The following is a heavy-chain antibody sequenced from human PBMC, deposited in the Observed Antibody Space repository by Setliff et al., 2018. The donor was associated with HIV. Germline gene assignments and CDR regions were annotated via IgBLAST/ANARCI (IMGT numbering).Heavy chain of an antibody. J-gene: IGHJ3*02. CDR3: ARHKVAMSMLVVQDPGPFDN. CDR2: IYTGDSGT. V-gene: IGHV5-51*01. Sequence: GESLKISCRAFGNSFANHWIAWVRQMPGKGPEWVGFIYTGDSGTQYNPAFQGRVTISADKAIKTVYLQWTSLQRSDTAMYYCARHKVAMSMLVVQDPGPFDNWGQGTMVTVSS. CDR1: GNSFANHW. D-gene: IGHD2-21*01.